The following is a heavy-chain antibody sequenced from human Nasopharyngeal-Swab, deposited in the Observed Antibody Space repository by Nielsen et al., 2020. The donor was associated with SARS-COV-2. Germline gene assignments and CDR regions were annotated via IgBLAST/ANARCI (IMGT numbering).Heavy chain of an antibody. J-gene: IGHJ5*02. CDR2: INHSGST. CDR3: ARGRYSSGWYILYNWFDP. V-gene: IGHV4-34*01. D-gene: IGHD6-19*01. CDR1: GGSFSGYY. Sequence: SETLSLTCAVYGGSFSGYYWSWIRKPPGKGLEWIGEINHSGSTNYNPSLKSRVTISVDTSKNQFSLKLSSVTAADTAVYYCARGRYSSGWYILYNWFDPWGQGTLVTASS.